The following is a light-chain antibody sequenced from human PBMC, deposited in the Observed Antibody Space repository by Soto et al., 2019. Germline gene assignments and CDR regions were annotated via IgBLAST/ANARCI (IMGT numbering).Light chain of an antibody. J-gene: IGKJ2*01. V-gene: IGKV1-6*01. CDR3: LQDYSHPPT. CDR2: AAT. CDR1: QDIKND. Sequence: AIQMTQSPSSLSASLGDSVAITCRASQDIKNDLAWYRHRPGTAPKLLIYAATALQSGVPLRVSGSGSGTDFTLTIRNLQPEDSATYYCLQDYSHPPTFGQGTRPEIK.